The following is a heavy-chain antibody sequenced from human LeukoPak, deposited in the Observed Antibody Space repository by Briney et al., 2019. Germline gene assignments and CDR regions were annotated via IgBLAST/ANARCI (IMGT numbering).Heavy chain of an antibody. CDR2: INPDSGDT. J-gene: IGHJ4*02. CDR1: GYTLTAYY. V-gene: IGHV1-2*02. D-gene: IGHD6-6*01. Sequence: ASVKVSCKXSGYTLTAYYMHWVRQAPGNGLEWMGWINPDSGDTNYAQKFQGRVTMTRDTSITTAYMELSRLTSDDTAVYYCARNARIAARPPLDYWGQGTLVTISS. CDR3: ARNARIAARPPLDY.